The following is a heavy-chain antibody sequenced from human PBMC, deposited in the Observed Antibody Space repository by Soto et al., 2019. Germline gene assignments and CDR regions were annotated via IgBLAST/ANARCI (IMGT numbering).Heavy chain of an antibody. Sequence: SETLSLTCAVYGGSFSGYYWSWIRQPPGKGLEWIGEINHSGSTNYNPSLKSRVTISVDTSKNQFSLKLSSVTAADTAVYYCARVDGDYSFYYYYGMDVWGQGTTVTVS. J-gene: IGHJ6*02. V-gene: IGHV4-34*01. CDR2: INHSGST. CDR1: GGSFSGYY. CDR3: ARVDGDYSFYYYYGMDV. D-gene: IGHD4-17*01.